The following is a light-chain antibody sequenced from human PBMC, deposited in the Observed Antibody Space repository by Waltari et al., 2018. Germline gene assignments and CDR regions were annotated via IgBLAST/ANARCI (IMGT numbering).Light chain of an antibody. Sequence: QSALTQPASVSGSPGQSITISCTGTSSDVGGYNSVSWYQHLPGKAPHLMIFEVSNRPSGISNRFSGSKSGNTASLTISGLQAEDEADYYCTSFASGSTVLFGVGTKLTVL. V-gene: IGLV2-14*01. CDR1: SSDVGGYNS. J-gene: IGLJ2*01. CDR3: TSFASGSTVL. CDR2: EVS.